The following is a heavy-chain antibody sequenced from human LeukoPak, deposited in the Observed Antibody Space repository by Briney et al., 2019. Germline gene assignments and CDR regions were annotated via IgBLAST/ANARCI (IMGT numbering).Heavy chain of an antibody. V-gene: IGHV3-23*01. CDR2: IRGSGGST. J-gene: IGHJ2*01. Sequence: PGGSLRLSCAASGFTFSSYAMSWVRQAPGKGLDWVSAIRGSGGSTYYTDSVKGRFTISRDNSKNTLYLQMNSLRAEDTAVYYCAKDGPHYSDSSGLYWYFDLWGRGTLVTVSS. CDR3: AKDGPHYSDSSGLYWYFDL. CDR1: GFTFSSYA. D-gene: IGHD3-22*01.